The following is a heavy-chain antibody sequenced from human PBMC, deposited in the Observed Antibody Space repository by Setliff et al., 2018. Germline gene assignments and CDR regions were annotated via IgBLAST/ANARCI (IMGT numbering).Heavy chain of an antibody. CDR2: IYWDDDK. D-gene: IGHD3-22*01. J-gene: IGHJ6*02. CDR1: GFSLSTDGVS. V-gene: IGHV2-5*02. CDR3: PRDSTLYSGYYGMNV. Sequence: SGPTLVNPTQTLTLTCTFSGFSLSTDGVSVGWIRQPPGKALEWLALIYWDDDKRYSPSLKSRLTITKDTSKNQVVLTMTNMDPVDTATYFCPRDSTLYSGYYGMNVWGQGTTVTVSS.